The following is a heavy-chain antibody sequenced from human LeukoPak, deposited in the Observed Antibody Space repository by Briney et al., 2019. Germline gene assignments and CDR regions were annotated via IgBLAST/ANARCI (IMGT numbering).Heavy chain of an antibody. CDR2: INHSGST. V-gene: IGHV4-39*07. D-gene: IGHD2-8*01. Sequence: PSETLSLTCTVSGGSISSSSYYWGWIRQPPGKGLEWIGEINHSGSTNYNPSLKSRVTISVDTSKSQFSLKLSSVTAADTAVYYCARGQWSIRLLSWGQGTLVTVSS. CDR1: GGSISSSSYY. CDR3: ARGQWSIRLLS. J-gene: IGHJ5*02.